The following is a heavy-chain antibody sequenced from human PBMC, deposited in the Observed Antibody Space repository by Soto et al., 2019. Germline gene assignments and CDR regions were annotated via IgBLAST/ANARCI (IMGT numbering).Heavy chain of an antibody. D-gene: IGHD3-16*02. J-gene: IGHJ5*02. Sequence: PSETVSLTCTVSGGSISSYYWSWIRQPPGKGLEWIGYIYYSGSTNYNPSLKSRVTISVDTSKNQFSLKLSSVTAADTAVYYCARVNIDNWFDPWGQGTLVTVSS. CDR2: IYYSGST. CDR3: ARVNIDNWFDP. V-gene: IGHV4-59*01. CDR1: GGSISSYY.